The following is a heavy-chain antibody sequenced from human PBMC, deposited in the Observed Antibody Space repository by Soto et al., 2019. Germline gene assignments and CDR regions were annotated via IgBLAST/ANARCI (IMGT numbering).Heavy chain of an antibody. CDR2: VWHSGST. Sequence: PSETLSLTCTVSGGSISGYYWSWIRQPPGKGLEWIGYVWHSGSTNYNPSLKSRVTISVDTSKNQFSLKLSSVTAADTAVYYCARSISPWGQGTLVTVSS. J-gene: IGHJ5*02. CDR3: ARSISP. D-gene: IGHD3-3*01. CDR1: GGSISGYY. V-gene: IGHV4-59*12.